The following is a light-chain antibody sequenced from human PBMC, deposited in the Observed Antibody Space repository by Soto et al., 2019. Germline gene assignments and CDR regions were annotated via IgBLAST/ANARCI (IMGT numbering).Light chain of an antibody. Sequence: DIQMTQSASSLSASVGDRVTITCQASQVISNYLNWYQQKPGKAPKLLIYDISTLEIGVPSRFSGSGSGTDFTFTITGLQPEDIATYYRHQYENLPYTFGQATKADIK. J-gene: IGKJ2*01. CDR3: HQYENLPYT. CDR2: DIS. V-gene: IGKV1-33*01. CDR1: QVISNY.